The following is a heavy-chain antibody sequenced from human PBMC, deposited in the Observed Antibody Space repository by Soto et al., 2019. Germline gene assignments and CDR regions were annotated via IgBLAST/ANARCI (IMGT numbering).Heavy chain of an antibody. V-gene: IGHV4-59*08. Sequence: SETLSLTCTVSGDSISGSSWSWIRQPPGKGLEWIAYMYFSGSTNYNPSLKSRVTISVDTSKNQFSLKLSSVTAADTAVFYCARLIRCKTTSCYFDYWGQGTLVTVSS. CDR1: GDSISGSS. D-gene: IGHD2-2*01. CDR3: ARLIRCKTTSCYFDY. CDR2: MYFSGST. J-gene: IGHJ4*02.